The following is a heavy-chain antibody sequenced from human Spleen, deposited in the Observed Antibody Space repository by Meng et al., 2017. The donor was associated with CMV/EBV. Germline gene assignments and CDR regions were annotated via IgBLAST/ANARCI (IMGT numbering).Heavy chain of an antibody. D-gene: IGHD1-26*01. CDR3: ARGGKVGAKSPLDY. V-gene: IGHV3-38-3*01. Sequence: GESLKISCAASGFTVSSNEMSWVRQAPGKGLEWVSSISGGSTYYADSRKGRFTISRDNSKNTLYLQMNSLRTEDTAVYYCARGGKVGAKSPLDYWGQGTLVTVFS. CDR1: GFTVSSNE. CDR2: ISGGST. J-gene: IGHJ4*02.